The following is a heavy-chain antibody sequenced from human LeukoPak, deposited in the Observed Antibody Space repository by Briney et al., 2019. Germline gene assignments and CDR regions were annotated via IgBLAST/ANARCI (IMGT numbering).Heavy chain of an antibody. D-gene: IGHD3-16*02. CDR2: INHSGST. V-gene: IGHV4-39*07. CDR1: GGSISSSSYY. CDR3: ARAPYDYVWGSYRQFDY. Sequence: PSETLSLTCTVSGGSISSSSYYWGWIRQPPGKGLEWIGEINHSGSTNYNPSLKSRVTISVDTSKNQFSLKLSSVTAADTAVYYCARAPYDYVWGSYRQFDYWGQGTLVTVSS. J-gene: IGHJ4*02.